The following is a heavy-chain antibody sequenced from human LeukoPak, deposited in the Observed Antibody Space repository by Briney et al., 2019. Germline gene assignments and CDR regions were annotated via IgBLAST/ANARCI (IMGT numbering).Heavy chain of an antibody. J-gene: IGHJ4*02. CDR1: GGSISSYY. Sequence: SETLSLTCTVSGGSISSYYWSWIRQPPGKGLEWIGYIYYSGSTNYNPSLKSRVTISVDTSKNQFSLKLSSVTAADTAVYYCARHYGYSYGYCDYWGQETLVTVSS. CDR3: ARHYGYSYGYCDY. V-gene: IGHV4-59*08. D-gene: IGHD5-18*01. CDR2: IYYSGST.